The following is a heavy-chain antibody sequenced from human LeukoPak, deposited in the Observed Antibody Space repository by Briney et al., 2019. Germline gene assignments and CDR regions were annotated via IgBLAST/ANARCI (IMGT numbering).Heavy chain of an antibody. V-gene: IGHV3-23*01. J-gene: IGHJ4*02. D-gene: IGHD3-3*01. CDR3: LRWSGFHY. Sequence: GGYLRLSCAASGFTFATYYMTWVRQAPGKGLEWVSTISGSGDITYYADSVRGRFTISRDNSKDTLYLQMHNLRAEDTAVYYCLRWSGFHYWGQGTRVTVSS. CDR1: GFTFATYY. CDR2: ISGSGDIT.